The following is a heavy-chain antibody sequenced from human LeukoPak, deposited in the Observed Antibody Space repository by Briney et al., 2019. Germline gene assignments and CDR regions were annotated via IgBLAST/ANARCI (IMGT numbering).Heavy chain of an antibody. D-gene: IGHD7-27*01. J-gene: IGHJ4*02. CDR3: TKLGGDPDY. Sequence: SETLSLTCTVSGGSISSSDSYWAWIRQPPGKGLEWIGNVSYSGGSSYNSPFRSRVSMSIDTSKNHFSLKLNSVTAADTAVYYCTKLGGDPDYWGRGFVVTVSS. CDR1: GGSISSSDSY. V-gene: IGHV4-39*02. CDR2: VSYSGGS.